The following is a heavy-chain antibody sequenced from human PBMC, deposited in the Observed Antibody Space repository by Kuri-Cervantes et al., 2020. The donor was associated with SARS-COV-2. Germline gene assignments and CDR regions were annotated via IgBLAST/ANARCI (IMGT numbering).Heavy chain of an antibody. Sequence: GSLRLSCTVSGGSISSSSYYWGWIRQPPGKGLEWIGEINHSGSTNYNPSLKGRVTISVDTSKNQFSLKLSSVTAADTAVYYCARVRGVGRTTTHYYYYYMDVWGKGTTVTVSS. J-gene: IGHJ6*03. D-gene: IGHD4-11*01. CDR3: ARVRGVGRTTTHYYYYYMDV. V-gene: IGHV4-39*07. CDR2: INHSGST. CDR1: GGSISSSSYY.